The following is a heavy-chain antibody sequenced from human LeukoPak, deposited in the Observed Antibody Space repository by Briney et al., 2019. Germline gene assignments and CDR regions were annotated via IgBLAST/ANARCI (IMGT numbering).Heavy chain of an antibody. CDR2: IDNSGTT. CDR1: GGSVSSGFYY. J-gene: IGHJ5*02. V-gene: IGHV4-61*02. Sequence: PSQTLSLTCTVSGGSVSSGFYYWSWIRQPAGKGLEWIGRIDNSGTTNYNPPLKSRVTISLDTSKNQFSLKLSSVTAADTAVYYCAREVLDTAFNWFAPWGQGTLVTVSS. CDR3: AREVLDTAFNWFAP. D-gene: IGHD5-18*01.